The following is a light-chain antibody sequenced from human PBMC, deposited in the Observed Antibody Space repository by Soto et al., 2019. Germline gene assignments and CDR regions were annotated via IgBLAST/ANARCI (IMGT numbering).Light chain of an antibody. CDR3: MQALQTIT. CDR1: QILLHSNGYNY. Sequence: DIVMTQSPLSLPVTPGEAASISGRSRQILLHSNGYNYLDWYLQKPGQSPQLLIYLGSNRSSGVPDRFSGSGSGTDFTLKISRVEAEDVGVYYCMQALQTITFGQGTRLEIK. V-gene: IGKV2-28*01. J-gene: IGKJ5*01. CDR2: LGS.